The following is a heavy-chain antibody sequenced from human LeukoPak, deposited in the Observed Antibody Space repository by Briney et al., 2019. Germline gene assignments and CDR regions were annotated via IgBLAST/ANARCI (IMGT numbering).Heavy chain of an antibody. Sequence: ESGPTLVSPTQTLTLTCTFSGFSLTTSGVGVGWICQPPGKAPEWLALIYWDNDKRYSPSLKTRLTITKDTFKNLVVFIMTDMDPVDTATYFCAHRRGGYNWNHGDFDYWGQGTLVTVSS. V-gene: IGHV2-5*02. CDR3: AHRRGGYNWNHGDFDY. D-gene: IGHD1-14*01. CDR2: IYWDNDK. J-gene: IGHJ4*02. CDR1: GFSLTTSGVG.